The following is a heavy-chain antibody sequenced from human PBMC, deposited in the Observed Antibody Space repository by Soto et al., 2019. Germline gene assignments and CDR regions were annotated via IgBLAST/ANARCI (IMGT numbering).Heavy chain of an antibody. CDR1: GFTFSNAW. J-gene: IGHJ3*02. D-gene: IGHD3-22*01. CDR3: TTAGLPQLYYYDSSGYPYAFDI. V-gene: IGHV3-15*07. CDR2: IKSKTDGGTT. Sequence: GGSLRLSCAASGFTFSNAWMNWVRQAPGKGLEWVGRIKSKTDGGTTDYAAPVKGRFTISRDDSKNTLYLQMNSLKTEDTAVYYCTTAGLPQLYYYDSSGYPYAFDIWGQGTMVTVSS.